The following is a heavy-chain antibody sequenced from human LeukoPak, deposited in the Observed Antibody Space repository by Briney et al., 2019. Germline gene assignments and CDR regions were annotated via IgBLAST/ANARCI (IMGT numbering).Heavy chain of an antibody. D-gene: IGHD5-18*01. V-gene: IGHV3-11*01. Sequence: AGGSLRLSCAVSGITFSDYYMSWIRQAPGKGLEWISYISSSGSTIYYADSVEGRFTISRDNAKNSLFLQMNSLRAEDTAVYYCARGSGYSYGPWGQGTLVTVSS. CDR2: ISSSGSTI. CDR3: ARGSGYSYGP. J-gene: IGHJ5*02. CDR1: GITFSDYY.